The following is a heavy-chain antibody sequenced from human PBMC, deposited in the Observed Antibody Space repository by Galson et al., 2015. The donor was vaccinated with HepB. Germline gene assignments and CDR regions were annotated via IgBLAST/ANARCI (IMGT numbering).Heavy chain of an antibody. D-gene: IGHD3-16*01. Sequence: SLRLSCAASGFTFYVYTMNWVRQAPGKGLEWVSAVRGSGTGTFYADSVRGRFTISRDDSKNTVTLQLNSLRVEDTAIYYCAKDLGFGGEDYWGQGILVTVSS. CDR3: AKDLGFGGEDY. CDR1: GFTFYVYT. J-gene: IGHJ4*02. CDR2: VRGSGTGT. V-gene: IGHV3-23*01.